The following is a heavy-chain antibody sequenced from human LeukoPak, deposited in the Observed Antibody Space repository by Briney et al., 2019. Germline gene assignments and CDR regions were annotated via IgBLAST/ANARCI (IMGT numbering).Heavy chain of an antibody. CDR3: ARPRYCSSTSCRGAFDI. CDR2: INHSGST. CDR1: GGSFSGYY. D-gene: IGHD2-2*01. V-gene: IGHV4-34*01. Sequence: SETLSLTCAVYGGSFSGYYWSWIRQPPGKGLEWIGEINHSGSTNYNPSLKSRVTISVDTSKNQFSLKLSSVTAADTAVYYCARPRYCSSTSCRGAFDIWGRGTMVTVSS. J-gene: IGHJ3*02.